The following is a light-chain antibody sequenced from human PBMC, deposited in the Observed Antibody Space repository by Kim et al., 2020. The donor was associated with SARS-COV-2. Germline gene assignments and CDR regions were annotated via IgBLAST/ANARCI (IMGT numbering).Light chain of an antibody. CDR1: RSVSSY. J-gene: IGKJ4*01. CDR3: QQRSDWPLT. V-gene: IGKV3-11*01. CDR2: DAS. Sequence: EIVLTQSPATLSLSPGERATLSCRTSRSVSSYLAWYQQRPGQAPRLLIYDASNRATGVPARFSGSGSRTDFTLTISSLEPEDFALYICQQRSDWPLTFGGGTKVDIK.